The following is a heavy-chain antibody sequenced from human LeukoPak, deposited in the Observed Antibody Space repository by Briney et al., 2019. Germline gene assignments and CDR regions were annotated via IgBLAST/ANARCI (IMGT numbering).Heavy chain of an antibody. CDR3: TTIDEVNRKLDY. Sequence: PGGTLRLSCAASGFTFSSYGMSWVRQAPGKGLEWVSSIIGSGRSKYYAESVKGRYSVSRDNSKNTAYLQMNSLKADDTALYYCTTIDEVNRKLDYWGQGTLVTVSS. V-gene: IGHV3-23*01. CDR1: GFTFSSYG. CDR2: IIGSGRSK. J-gene: IGHJ4*02. D-gene: IGHD5-24*01.